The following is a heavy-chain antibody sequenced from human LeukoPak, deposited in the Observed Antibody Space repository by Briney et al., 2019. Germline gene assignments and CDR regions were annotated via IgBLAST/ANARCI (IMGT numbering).Heavy chain of an antibody. CDR3: ARGGILAGTSDYYFDY. CDR1: GGTFSSYA. CDR2: IIPIFGTA. Sequence: GASVKVSCKASGGTFSSYAISWVRQAPGQGLEWMGGIIPIFGTANYAQKFQGRVTITADESTSTAYMELSSLRSEDTAVYYCARGGILAGTSDYYFDYWGQGTLVTVSS. D-gene: IGHD6-13*01. J-gene: IGHJ4*02. V-gene: IGHV1-69*13.